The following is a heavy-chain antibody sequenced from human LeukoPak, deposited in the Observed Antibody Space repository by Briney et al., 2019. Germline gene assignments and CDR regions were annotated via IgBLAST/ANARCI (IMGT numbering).Heavy chain of an antibody. CDR1: GYTFTSYY. J-gene: IGHJ4*02. D-gene: IGHD5-12*01. V-gene: IGHV1-2*02. CDR2: INPNSGGT. Sequence: ASVKVSCKASGYTFTSYYMHWVRQAPGQGLEWMGWINPNSGGTNYAQKFQGRVTMTTDTSISTAYMELSRLRSDDPAVYYCAREGGYDSGRSLNYWGQGTLVTVSS. CDR3: AREGGYDSGRSLNY.